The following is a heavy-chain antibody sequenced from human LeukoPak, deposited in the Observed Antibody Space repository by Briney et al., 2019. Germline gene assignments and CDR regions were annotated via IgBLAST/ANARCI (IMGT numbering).Heavy chain of an antibody. CDR3: ASVAYYYYYMDV. Sequence: RTSETLSLTCTVSGGSISSSSYYWGWIRQPPGKGLEWIGSIYYSGSTYYNPSLKSRVTISVDTSKNQFSLKLSSVTAADTAVYYCASVAYYYYYMDVWGKGTTVTVSS. V-gene: IGHV4-39*01. J-gene: IGHJ6*03. CDR1: GGSISSSSYY. D-gene: IGHD2-15*01. CDR2: IYYSGST.